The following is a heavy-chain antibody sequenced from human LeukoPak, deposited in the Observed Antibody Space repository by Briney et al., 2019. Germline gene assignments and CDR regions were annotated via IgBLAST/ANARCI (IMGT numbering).Heavy chain of an antibody. J-gene: IGHJ4*02. Sequence: ASVKVSCKVSGYTLTDLSMHWVRQAPGKGLEWMGGFDPEDGETIYAQKFQGRVTMTEDTSTDTAYMELSSLRSEDTAVYYCATGTFLVGATVADYWGQGTLVTVSS. CDR2: FDPEDGET. V-gene: IGHV1-24*01. CDR1: GYTLTDLS. D-gene: IGHD1-26*01. CDR3: ATGTFLVGATVADY.